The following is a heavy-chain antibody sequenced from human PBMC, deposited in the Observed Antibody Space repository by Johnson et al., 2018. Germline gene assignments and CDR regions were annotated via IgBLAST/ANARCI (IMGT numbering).Heavy chain of an antibody. CDR1: GFTFSSYA. J-gene: IGHJ3*02. D-gene: IGHD3-22*01. V-gene: IGHV3-23*04. CDR2: ISGSGGST. CDR3: ARGGGGDYDSSGYYYVDAFDI. Sequence: EVQLVESGGGLVQPGGSLRLSCAASGFTFSSYAMSWVRQAPGKGLEWVSAISGSGGSTYYADSVKGRFTISRDTSKNTRYLQMNSLRAEYTAVYYCARGGGGDYDSSGYYYVDAFDIWGQGTMVTVSS.